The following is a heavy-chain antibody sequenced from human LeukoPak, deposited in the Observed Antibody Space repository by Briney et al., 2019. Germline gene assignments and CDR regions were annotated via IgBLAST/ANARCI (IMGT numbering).Heavy chain of an antibody. J-gene: IGHJ3*02. D-gene: IGHD2-21*02. V-gene: IGHV3-11*05. Sequence: PGGSQSLLCAASGFTFSDYYMSWIRQAPGKGLEWVSFISSSGSCTHYADSVKGRFTISRDNAKNSLYLQMNSLRTEDTAVYYCARDPATIMMVTGMNGFDIWGQGTLVTVSS. CDR3: ARDPATIMMVTGMNGFDI. CDR2: ISSSGSCT. CDR1: GFTFSDYY.